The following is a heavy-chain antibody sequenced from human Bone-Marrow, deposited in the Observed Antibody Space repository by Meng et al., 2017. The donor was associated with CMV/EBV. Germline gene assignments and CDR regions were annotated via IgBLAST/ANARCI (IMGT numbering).Heavy chain of an antibody. V-gene: IGHV3-74*01. D-gene: IGHD3-3*01. CDR3: ARDRQLRRLRPSSADV. J-gene: IGHJ6*02. CDR2: INSDGSST. CDR1: GFTFSSYW. Sequence: GESLKISCAASGFTFSSYWMHWVRQAPGKGLVWVSRINSDGSSTSYADSVKGRFTISRDNAKNTLYLQMNSLRAEDTAVYYCARDRQLRRLRPSSADVWGQGTTVTVSS.